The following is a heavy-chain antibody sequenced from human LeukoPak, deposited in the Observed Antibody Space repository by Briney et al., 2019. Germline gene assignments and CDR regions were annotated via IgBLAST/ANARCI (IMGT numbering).Heavy chain of an antibody. CDR3: ARVGVPAPPYYYYYGMDV. CDR1: GGSISSYY. CDR2: IYYSGST. D-gene: IGHD2-2*01. V-gene: IGHV4-59*01. Sequence: KSSETLSLTCTVSGGSISSYYWSWIRQPPGKGLEWIGYIYYSGSTNYNPSLKSRVTISVNTSKNQFSLKLSSVTAADTAVYYCARVGVPAPPYYYYYGMDVWGQGTTVAVSS. J-gene: IGHJ6*02.